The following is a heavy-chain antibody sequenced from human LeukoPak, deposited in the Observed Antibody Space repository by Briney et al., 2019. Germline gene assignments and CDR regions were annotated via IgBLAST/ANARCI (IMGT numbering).Heavy chain of an antibody. Sequence: SETLSLTCSVSGGSFGSSHWSWIRQAPGKGLECIGNFQSGERPNYNPSLKSRVAISADTSKKQFFLRLTSVTAADTAMYYCGRNAAYCIDCWGQGILVTVSS. V-gene: IGHV4-4*09. J-gene: IGHJ4*02. CDR3: GRNAAYCIDC. CDR2: FQSGERP. D-gene: IGHD1-26*01. CDR1: GGSFGSSH.